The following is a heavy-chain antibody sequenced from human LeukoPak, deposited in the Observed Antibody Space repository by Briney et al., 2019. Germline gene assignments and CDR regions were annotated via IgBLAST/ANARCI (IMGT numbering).Heavy chain of an antibody. Sequence: ASVKVSCKASGYTFTDYYMHWVRQAPGQGLEWMGWINPNSGGTNYAQKFQGRVTMTRDTSISTAYMELSRLRSDDTAVYFCARDGLDGMDSFDIWGQGTMVTASS. D-gene: IGHD6-19*01. CDR2: INPNSGGT. CDR3: ARDGLDGMDSFDI. CDR1: GYTFTDYY. V-gene: IGHV1-2*02. J-gene: IGHJ3*02.